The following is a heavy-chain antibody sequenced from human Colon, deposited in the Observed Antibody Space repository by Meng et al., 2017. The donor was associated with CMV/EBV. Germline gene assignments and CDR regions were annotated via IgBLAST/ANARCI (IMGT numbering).Heavy chain of an antibody. J-gene: IGHJ5*02. CDR1: GFTFSSYA. CDR3: ARHRRGVAGTRSDH. Sequence: GGSLRLSCAASGFTFSSYAMSWVRQAPGKGLEWVSAISGSGGSTYYADPVKGRFTISRDNSKNTLYLQINSLRAEDTAVYYCARHRRGVAGTRSDHWGQGTLVTVSS. V-gene: IGHV3-23*01. D-gene: IGHD6-19*01. CDR2: ISGSGGST.